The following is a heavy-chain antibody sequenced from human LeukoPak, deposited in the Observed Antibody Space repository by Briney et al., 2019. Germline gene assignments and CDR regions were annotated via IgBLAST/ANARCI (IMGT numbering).Heavy chain of an antibody. CDR2: TYCRSKWFN. J-gene: IGHJ4*02. D-gene: IGHD6-19*01. CDR1: GDSFSSNSVS. Sequence: SQTLSLTCAISGDSFSSNSVSWRWVRQSPSRGLEWLGRTYCRSKWFNDYAVSMKRRITINPDTSKNQFSLQLNSVTPEDTAVYYCARGNSGRHDYWGQGTLVTVSS. V-gene: IGHV6-1*01. CDR3: ARGNSGRHDY.